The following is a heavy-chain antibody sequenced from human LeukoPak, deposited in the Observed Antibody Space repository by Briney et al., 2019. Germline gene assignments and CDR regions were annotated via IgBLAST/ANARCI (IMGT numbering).Heavy chain of an antibody. J-gene: IGHJ4*02. Sequence: GRSLRLSCAASGFTFSSYAMHWVRQAPGKGLEWVAVISYDGSNKYYADSVKGRFTISRDNSKNTLYLQMDSLRAEDTAVYYCARAATHYYDSSGYSDWLDYWGQGTLVTVSS. D-gene: IGHD3-22*01. CDR1: GFTFSSYA. CDR3: ARAATHYYDSSGYSDWLDY. CDR2: ISYDGSNK. V-gene: IGHV3-30-3*01.